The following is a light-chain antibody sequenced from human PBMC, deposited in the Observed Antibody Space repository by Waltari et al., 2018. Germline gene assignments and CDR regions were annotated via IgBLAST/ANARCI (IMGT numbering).Light chain of an antibody. CDR1: QSVEGY. CDR2: SAS. J-gene: IGKJ2*01. CDR3: QQSATIPNT. V-gene: IGKV1-39*01. Sequence: DIQMTQSPPSLSASVGDRVTITCRASQSVEGYLNWYQQRPGSAPTLMIYSASALQRGVPSRFSGSGFGTEFSLTINGLQPEDFATYFCQQSATIPNTFGQGTRVQI.